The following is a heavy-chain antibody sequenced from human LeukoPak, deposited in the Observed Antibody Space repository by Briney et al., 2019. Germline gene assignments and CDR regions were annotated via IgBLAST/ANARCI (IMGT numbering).Heavy chain of an antibody. CDR2: ISSSSGYT. J-gene: IGHJ4*02. D-gene: IGHD5-12*01. CDR1: GFTFSDYD. CDR3: ARDRGPGYDWVFDS. Sequence: KPGGSLRLSCAASGFTFSDYDMGWIRQAPGKGLDWVSYISSSSGYTNYADSLKGRFTISRDNAKNSLYLQMNSLVAEDTAVYYCARDRGPGYDWVFDSWGQGTLVTVSS. V-gene: IGHV3-11*06.